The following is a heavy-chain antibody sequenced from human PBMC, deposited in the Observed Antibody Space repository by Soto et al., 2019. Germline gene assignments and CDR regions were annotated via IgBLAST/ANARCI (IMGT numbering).Heavy chain of an antibody. J-gene: IGHJ6*02. CDR1: GFTFSSSG. Sequence: QVQLVESGGGVVQPGRSLRLSCVASGFTFSSSGMHWVRQAPGKGLEWVAVIWYDGSNKYYADSVKGRFTISRDNSKNTLYLQMNSLRAEDTAVYYCAIDPNLIVSPYYYYYGIDVWGQGTTVNVSS. V-gene: IGHV3-33*01. CDR2: IWYDGSNK. CDR3: AIDPNLIVSPYYYYYGIDV. D-gene: IGHD3-22*01.